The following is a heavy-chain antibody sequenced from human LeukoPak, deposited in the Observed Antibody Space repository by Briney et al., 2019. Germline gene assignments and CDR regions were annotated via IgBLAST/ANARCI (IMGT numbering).Heavy chain of an antibody. D-gene: IGHD6-13*01. J-gene: IGHJ6*03. CDR1: EFTFSSYA. CDR2: ISYDGGNK. V-gene: IGHV3-30*01. CDR3: AARYSSSWYVPYYYMDV. Sequence: AGGSLRLSCAASEFTFSSYAMHWVRQAPGKGLQWVALISYDGGNKYYADSVKGRFTISRDNSKNMLYLQMNSLRPEDTAVYYCAARYSSSWYVPYYYMDVWGKGTTVTVSS.